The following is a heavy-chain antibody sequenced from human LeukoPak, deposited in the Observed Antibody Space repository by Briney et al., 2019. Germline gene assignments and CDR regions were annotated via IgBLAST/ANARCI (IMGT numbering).Heavy chain of an antibody. Sequence: SETLSLTCAVSTYSISSGDYWGWIRQPPGRGLEWIGTVFHSVRTYYNPSLKSRVTISADTSQNQFSLKLTSFTAADTAVYYCARGKPAATLNYDYFYYMCVCGKETTVTVSS. CDR3: ARGKPAATLNYDYFYYMCV. D-gene: IGHD2-2*01. CDR1: TYSISSGDY. J-gene: IGHJ6*03. V-gene: IGHV4-38-2*01. CDR2: VFHSVRT.